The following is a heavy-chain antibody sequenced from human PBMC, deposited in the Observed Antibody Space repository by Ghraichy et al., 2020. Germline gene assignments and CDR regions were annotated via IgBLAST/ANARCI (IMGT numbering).Heavy chain of an antibody. CDR1: GYTYISYD. CDR2: INAYNGNT. D-gene: IGHD3-9*01. CDR3: ARDLTGKRPFDY. V-gene: IGHV1-18*01. J-gene: IGHJ4*02. Sequence: ASVKVSCKASGYTYISYDISWVRQAPGQGLEWMGCINAYNGNTKYLQKFQGRVTMTTDKSTSTAYMELGSLTSDDTVVYYCARDLTGKRPFDYWGQGTQVIVSS.